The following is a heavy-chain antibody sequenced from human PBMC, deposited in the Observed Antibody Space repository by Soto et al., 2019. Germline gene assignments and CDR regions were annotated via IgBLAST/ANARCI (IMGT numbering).Heavy chain of an antibody. Sequence: EVQLVESGGGLVQPGGSLRLSCAASGFTFSSYAMHWVRQAPGKGLEYVSAISSNGGSTYYANSVKGRFTISRDNSKNTLYLQMGSLRAEDMAVYYCARCFGLLDYWGQGTLVTVSS. J-gene: IGHJ4*02. CDR1: GFTFSSYA. CDR2: ISSNGGST. CDR3: ARCFGLLDY. D-gene: IGHD3-10*01. V-gene: IGHV3-64*01.